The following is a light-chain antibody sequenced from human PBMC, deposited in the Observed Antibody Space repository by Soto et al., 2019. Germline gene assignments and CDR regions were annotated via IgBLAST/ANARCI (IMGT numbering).Light chain of an antibody. V-gene: IGKV1-9*01. CDR3: QQLNSYPGT. CDR1: QGISSY. J-gene: IGKJ5*01. CDR2: AAS. Sequence: IQLTQSPSSLSASVGDRFTISCRASQGISSYLACDQQKPGKAPKLLIYAASTLQSGVPSRFSGSGSGTDFTLTISSLQPEDFATYYCQQLNSYPGTFGQGTRLEI.